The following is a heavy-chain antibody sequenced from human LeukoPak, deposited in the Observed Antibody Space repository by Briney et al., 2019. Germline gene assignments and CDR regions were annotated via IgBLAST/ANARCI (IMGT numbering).Heavy chain of an antibody. CDR1: GYTFTGDY. J-gene: IGHJ5*02. CDR3: ARGTIFGFAP. CDR2: INPNSGGT. Sequence: GASVKVSCKASGYTFTGDYMHWVRQGPGQGLEWMGWINPNSGGTNYAQKFQGRVTMTRDTSITTAYMELSSMKSDDTAVYYCARGTIFGFAPWGQGTLVTVSS. D-gene: IGHD3-3*01. V-gene: IGHV1-2*02.